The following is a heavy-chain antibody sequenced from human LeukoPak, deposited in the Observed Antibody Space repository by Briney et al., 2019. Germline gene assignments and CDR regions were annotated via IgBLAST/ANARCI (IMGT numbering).Heavy chain of an antibody. J-gene: IGHJ4*02. CDR3: ARHSSSSRPNFDY. V-gene: IGHV4-59*08. CDR1: GGSISGYY. D-gene: IGHD6-13*01. CDR2: IYYSGST. Sequence: SETLSLTCTVSGGSISGYYWSWIRQPPGKGLEWIGYIYYSGSTNYNPSLKSRVTISVDTSKNQFSLKLSSVTAADTAVYYCARHSSSSRPNFDYWGQGTLVTVSS.